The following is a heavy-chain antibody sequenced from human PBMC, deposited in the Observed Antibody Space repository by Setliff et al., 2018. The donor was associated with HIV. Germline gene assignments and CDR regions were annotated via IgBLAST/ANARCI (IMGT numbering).Heavy chain of an antibody. CDR1: GAPISSYY. Sequence: SETLSLTCKVSGAPISSYYWNWIRQPPGKGLEWIGYIYNSWYTNYKPSLKSRVTISLDTSKNQFSRNLMSVTAADTAVYYGARGDGYRGNDAYYDSGMDVWGQGITVTVSS. D-gene: IGHD5-12*01. V-gene: IGHV4-59*01. CDR2: IYNSWYT. J-gene: IGHJ6*02. CDR3: ARGDGYRGNDAYYDSGMDV.